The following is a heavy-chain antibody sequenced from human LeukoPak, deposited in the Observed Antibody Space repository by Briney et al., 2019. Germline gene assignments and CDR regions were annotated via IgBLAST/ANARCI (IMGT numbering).Heavy chain of an antibody. CDR2: ISSGSSAI. CDR1: GFSFSTYS. CDR3: GTGDPRFDY. Sequence: GGSLRLSCAASGFSFSTYSMNWVRQAPGKGPQWVSYISSGSSAIYYTDSVKGRFTITRDDAKNSVYLQMNSLRTEDTAVYYCGTGDPRFDYWGQGILVTASS. D-gene: IGHD7-27*01. J-gene: IGHJ4*02. V-gene: IGHV3-48*01.